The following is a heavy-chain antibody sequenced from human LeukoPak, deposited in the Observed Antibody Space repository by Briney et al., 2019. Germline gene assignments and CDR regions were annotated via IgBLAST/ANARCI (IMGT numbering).Heavy chain of an antibody. CDR1: GYTFTGYY. CDR2: IIPNRGDT. CDR3: ARIASVDWFDP. V-gene: IGHV1-2*02. J-gene: IGHJ5*02. Sequence: GASVKVSCKTSGYTFTGYYMHWVRQAPGQGLEWMGWIIPNRGDTKYAQKFQGRVTMTRDTSISTAYMELSRLRSDDTAVYYCARIASVDWFDPWGQGTLVTVSS.